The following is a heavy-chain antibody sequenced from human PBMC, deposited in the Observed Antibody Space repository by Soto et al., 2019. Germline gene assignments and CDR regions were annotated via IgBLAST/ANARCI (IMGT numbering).Heavy chain of an antibody. V-gene: IGHV3-11*01. J-gene: IGHJ4*02. Sequence: PGGSLRLSCAASGFTFSDYYMSWIRQAPGKGLEWVSYISSSGSIIYYADSVKGRFTISRDNAKNSLYLQMNSLRAEDTAVYYCARDQGYYESSGYFDYWGQGTLVTVPS. CDR2: ISSSGSII. D-gene: IGHD3-22*01. CDR1: GFTFSDYY. CDR3: ARDQGYYESSGYFDY.